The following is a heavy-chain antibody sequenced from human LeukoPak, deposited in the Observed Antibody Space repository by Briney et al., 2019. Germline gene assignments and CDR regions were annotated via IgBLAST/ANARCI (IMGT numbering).Heavy chain of an antibody. CDR2: TYQRSKWYN. J-gene: IGHJ4*02. Sequence: SQTLSLTCAISGDSVSINSAAWNWIRQSPSRGLEWLVRTYQRSKWYNDYAVSVKSRITINPDISKNQFSLQLNSVTPEDTAVYYCARSPSPYSSGWYFDYWGQGTLVTVSS. V-gene: IGHV6-1*01. CDR1: GDSVSINSAA. CDR3: ARSPSPYSSGWYFDY. D-gene: IGHD6-19*01.